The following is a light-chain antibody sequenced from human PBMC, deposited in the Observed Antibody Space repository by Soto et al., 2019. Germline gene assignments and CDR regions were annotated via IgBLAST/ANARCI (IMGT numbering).Light chain of an antibody. CDR3: QQTYSMPWT. CDR2: GAS. Sequence: EIVLTQSPGILSLSPGERASLSCVASQSISSSFLAWYQQKPGQAPRLLIYGASSRATGIPDRFSGSGSGTDFSLTINSLQPEDFATYYCQQTYSMPWTFGQGTKVDI. CDR1: QSISSSF. V-gene: IGKV3-20*01. J-gene: IGKJ1*01.